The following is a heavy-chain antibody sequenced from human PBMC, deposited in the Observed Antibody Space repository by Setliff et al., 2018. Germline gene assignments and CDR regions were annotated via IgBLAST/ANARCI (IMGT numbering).Heavy chain of an antibody. J-gene: IGHJ3*02. Sequence: RLSCAASGFYFSGSWMAWVRQAPGQGLEWVADIRADGSGTFYVDSVRGRFTISRDNARNSLFLQMNSLSAEDTGIYYCARDPEGGEFDIWGQGTLVTVSS. V-gene: IGHV3-7*01. CDR2: IRADGSGT. CDR1: GFYFSGSW. D-gene: IGHD2-21*01. CDR3: ARDPEGGEFDI.